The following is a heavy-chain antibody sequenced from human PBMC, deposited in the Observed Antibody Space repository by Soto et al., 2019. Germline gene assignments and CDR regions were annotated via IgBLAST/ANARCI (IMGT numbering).Heavy chain of an antibody. CDR2: INPSGGST. Sequence: ASVKVSCNASGYTFTSSYMHWVRQAPGQGLEWMGIINPSGGSTSYAQKFQCRVTMTRDTSTSTVYMELSTLRSEDTAVYYCARCMNVFVVVVAANWIFDYWGQVTLVSGSS. V-gene: IGHV1-46*01. CDR1: GYTFTSSY. J-gene: IGHJ4*02. CDR3: ARCMNVFVVVVAANWIFDY. D-gene: IGHD2-15*01.